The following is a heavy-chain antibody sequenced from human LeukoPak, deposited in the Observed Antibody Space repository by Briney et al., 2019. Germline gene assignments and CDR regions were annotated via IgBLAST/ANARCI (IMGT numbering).Heavy chain of an antibody. CDR2: INPNSGGT. V-gene: IGHV1-2*02. D-gene: IGHD6-19*01. CDR1: GYTFTGYY. J-gene: IGHJ4*02. Sequence: ASVKVSCKASGYTFTGYYMHWVRQAPGQGLEWMGWINPNSGGTNYAQKFQGRVTMTRDTSVSTAYMELSRLRSDDTAVYYCARDRTRTGYSSGWYHDYWGQGTLVTVSS. CDR3: ARDRTRTGYSSGWYHDY.